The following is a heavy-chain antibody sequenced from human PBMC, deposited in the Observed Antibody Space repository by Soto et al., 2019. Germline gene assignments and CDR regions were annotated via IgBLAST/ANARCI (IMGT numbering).Heavy chain of an antibody. CDR1: GFTFSSYA. V-gene: IGHV3-30-3*01. J-gene: IGHJ4*02. CDR3: ARDSNWNDPFDY. Sequence: PGGSLRLSCAASGFTFSSYAMHWVRQAPGKGLEWVAVISYDGSNKYYADSVKGRFTISRDNSENTLYLQMNSLRAEDTAVYYCARDSNWNDPFDYWGQGTLVTVSS. CDR2: ISYDGSNK. D-gene: IGHD1-1*01.